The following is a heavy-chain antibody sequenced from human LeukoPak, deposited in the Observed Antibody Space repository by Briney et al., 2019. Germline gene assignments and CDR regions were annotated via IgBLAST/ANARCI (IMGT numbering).Heavy chain of an antibody. CDR3: ARGLGIVGATGYYFDY. V-gene: IGHV4-34*01. CDR1: GGSFSGYY. D-gene: IGHD1-26*01. Sequence: SETLSLTCAVYGGSFSGYYWSWIRQPPGKGLEWIGEINHSGSTNYNPSLKSRVTISVDTSKNQFSLKLSSVTAADTAVYYCARGLGIVGATGYYFDYWGQGTLVTVSS. J-gene: IGHJ4*02. CDR2: INHSGST.